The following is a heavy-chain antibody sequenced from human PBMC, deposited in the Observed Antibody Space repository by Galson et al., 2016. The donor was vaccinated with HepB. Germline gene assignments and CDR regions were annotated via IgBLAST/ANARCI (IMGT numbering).Heavy chain of an antibody. J-gene: IGHJ6*02. CDR3: ARGFWPPHRDRYYYGMDV. D-gene: IGHD3-3*01. CDR1: GYNFNNYW. CDR2: IYPGDSDT. V-gene: IGHV5-51*01. Sequence: QSGAEVKQPGESLKISCTTSGYNFNNYWIAWVRQMPGTGPEWMGIIYPGDSDTRYSPSFQGQVTISADKSISTAYLPWSSLKASGAAMFYCARGFWPPHRDRYYYGMDVWVQGTTVTVSS.